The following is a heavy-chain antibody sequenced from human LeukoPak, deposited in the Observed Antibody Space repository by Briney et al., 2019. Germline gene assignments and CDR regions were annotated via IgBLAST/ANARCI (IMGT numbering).Heavy chain of an antibody. D-gene: IGHD6-19*01. CDR2: TSWNGGSI. Sequence: GGSLRLSCTASGFTFDDYAMHWVRQAPGKGLEWVSSTSWNGGSIGYVDSAKGRFTISRDDAKNSLYLQMNSLRPEDTALYYCAKDIAPPSSGTFDYWGQGTLVTVSS. CDR3: AKDIAPPSSGTFDY. J-gene: IGHJ4*02. CDR1: GFTFDDYA. V-gene: IGHV3-9*01.